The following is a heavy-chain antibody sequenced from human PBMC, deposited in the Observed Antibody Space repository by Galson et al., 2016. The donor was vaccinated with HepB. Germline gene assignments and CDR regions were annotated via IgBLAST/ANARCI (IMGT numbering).Heavy chain of an antibody. CDR3: ASGYSYGYFYY. J-gene: IGHJ4*02. CDR2: ISSSSSYI. CDR1: GFTFSSYS. Sequence: SLRLSCAASGFTFSSYSMNWVRQAPGKGLEWVSSISSSSSYIYYADSVKGQFTISRDNAKNSLYLQMNSLRAEDTAVYYCASGYSYGYFYYWGQGTLVTVSS. V-gene: IGHV3-21*01. D-gene: IGHD5-18*01.